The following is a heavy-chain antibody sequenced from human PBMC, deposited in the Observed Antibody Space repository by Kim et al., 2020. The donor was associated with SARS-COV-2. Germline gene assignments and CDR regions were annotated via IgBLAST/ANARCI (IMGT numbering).Heavy chain of an antibody. CDR1: GFTFSDYY. D-gene: IGHD3-10*02. CDR3: ARDAPAGDGYNVPALDY. Sequence: GGSLRLSCAASGFTFSDYYMSWIRQAPGKGLEWVSYISSSGSTIYYADSVKGRFTISRDNAKNSLYLQMNSLRAEDTAVYYCARDAPAGDGYNVPALDYWGQGTLVTVSS. J-gene: IGHJ4*02. CDR2: ISSSGSTI. V-gene: IGHV3-11*01.